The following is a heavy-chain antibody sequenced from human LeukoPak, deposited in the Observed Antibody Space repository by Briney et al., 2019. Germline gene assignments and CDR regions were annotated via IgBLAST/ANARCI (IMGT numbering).Heavy chain of an antibody. CDR1: GFTFRSYG. V-gene: IGHV3-33*03. CDR2: IWYNGGRK. Sequence: GGSLRLSCVASGFTFRSYGMYWVRQSPGKGLEWVAFIWYNGGRKYYPDSVKGRFTISRDNTKNTLYLEINSLRPDDTGIYYCAKDPVAAAGTFYYMAVWAKGPRSPSP. CDR3: AKDPVAAAGTFYYMAV. J-gene: IGHJ6*03. D-gene: IGHD6-13*01.